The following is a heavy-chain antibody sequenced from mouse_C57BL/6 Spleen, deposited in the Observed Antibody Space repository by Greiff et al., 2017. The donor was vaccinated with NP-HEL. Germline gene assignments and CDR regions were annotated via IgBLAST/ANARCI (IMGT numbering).Heavy chain of an antibody. CDR2: ICNGGGSP. J-gene: IGHJ4*01. CDR1: GFTFSDYY. Sequence: EVKLVESGGGLVQPGGSLKLSCAASGFTFSDYYMYWVRQTPEKRLEWVAYICNGGGSPYYPDTVKGRFTISRDNAKHTLYLQMRRLKSEDTAMYYCASVYYDYGDGGMEDWGQGTSVTVAS. CDR3: ASVYYDYGDGGMED. D-gene: IGHD2-4*01. V-gene: IGHV5-12*01.